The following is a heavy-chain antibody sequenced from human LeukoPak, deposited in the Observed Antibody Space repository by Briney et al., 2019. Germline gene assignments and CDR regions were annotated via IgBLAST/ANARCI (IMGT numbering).Heavy chain of an antibody. D-gene: IGHD1-26*01. CDR1: GYSFTSYW. CDR3: ARLGRGVGATKFGVEDYFDY. Sequence: GESLKISCKGSGYSFTSYWIGWVRQMPGKGLEWMGIIYPGDSDARYSPSFQGQVIISADKSIRTAYLQWSSLKASDTAMYYCARLGRGVGATKFGVEDYFDYWGQGTLVTVSS. V-gene: IGHV5-51*01. J-gene: IGHJ4*02. CDR2: IYPGDSDA.